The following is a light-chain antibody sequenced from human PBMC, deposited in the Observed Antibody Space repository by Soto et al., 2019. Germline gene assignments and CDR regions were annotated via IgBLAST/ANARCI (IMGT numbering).Light chain of an antibody. CDR1: QSISSY. Sequence: DIQMTQSPSSLSASVGDRVTITCRASQSISSYLNWYQQKPGKAPKLLIYAASSLQSGVPSRFSGSGSGTDFTLSISRQQPADFATYYCQQSYSTPLTFGGGTKREIK. V-gene: IGKV1-39*01. J-gene: IGKJ4*01. CDR3: QQSYSTPLT. CDR2: AAS.